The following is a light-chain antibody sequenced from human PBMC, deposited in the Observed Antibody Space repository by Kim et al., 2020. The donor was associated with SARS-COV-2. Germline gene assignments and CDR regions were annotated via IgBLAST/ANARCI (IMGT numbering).Light chain of an antibody. V-gene: IGLV3-19*01. CDR2: GKN. CDR3: NSRDSSGNHLYV. CDR1: SLRSYY. J-gene: IGLJ1*01. Sequence: SSELTQDPAVSVALGQTVRITCQGDSLRSYYASWYQQKPGQAPVLVIYGKNNRPSGIPDRFSGSSSGNTASLTITGAQAEDVADYYCNSRDSSGNHLYVFGTGTKVTVL.